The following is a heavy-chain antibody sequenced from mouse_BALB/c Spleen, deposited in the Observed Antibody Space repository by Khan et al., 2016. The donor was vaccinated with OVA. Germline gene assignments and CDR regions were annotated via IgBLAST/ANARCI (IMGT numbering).Heavy chain of an antibody. V-gene: IGHV3-2*02. CDR3: ARVYGGDFDY. CDR1: GYSITTDYA. CDR2: ISYSGNT. Sequence: EVKLEVSGPGLVKPSQSLSLTCTVTGYSITTDYAWNWIRQFPGNKLEWMGFISYSGNTKYNPTLKSRLSITRATSKNQFFLQLKYVTTEDTARYYCARVYGGDFDYWGQGTTLTVSS. D-gene: IGHD1-1*01. J-gene: IGHJ2*01.